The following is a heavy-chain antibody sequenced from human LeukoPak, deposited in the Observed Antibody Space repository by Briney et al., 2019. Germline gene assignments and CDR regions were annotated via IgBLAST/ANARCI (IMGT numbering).Heavy chain of an antibody. CDR1: GASFSAYY. V-gene: IGHV4-4*09. D-gene: IGHD1-26*01. CDR2: VHTSGGS. CDR3: ARLGSYHDF. Sequence: SGALCLSCAVAGASFSAYYWSWVRQTPERGLEWMGHVHTSGGSTYYPSLKTRLTMSIDTSRSQLSLKLTSVTAADTAVYFCARLGSYHDFWGQGALVTVSS. J-gene: IGHJ4*02.